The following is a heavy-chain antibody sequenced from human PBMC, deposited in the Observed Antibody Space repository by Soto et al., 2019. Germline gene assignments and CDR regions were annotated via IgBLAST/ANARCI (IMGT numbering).Heavy chain of an antibody. CDR1: GYSFTNYW. J-gene: IGHJ6*02. CDR3: ARLRFKVPNYYYYYGMDV. D-gene: IGHD3-10*01. Sequence: GESLKISCKASGYSFTNYWVGWARQMSGKGLEWMGIINPADSDTRYSPSFLGQVSFSIDKSINTVYLQWNNLQASDSAMYYCARLRFKVPNYYYYYGMDVWGQGTTVTVSS. CDR2: INPADSDT. V-gene: IGHV5-51*01.